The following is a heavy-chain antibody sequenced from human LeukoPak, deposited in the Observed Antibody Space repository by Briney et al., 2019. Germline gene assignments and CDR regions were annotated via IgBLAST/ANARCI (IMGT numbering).Heavy chain of an antibody. CDR1: GGSLSSGGYY. CDR2: IYHSGGT. J-gene: IGHJ6*02. CDR3: ARDWRYSSGWYAPGTMDYYGMDV. D-gene: IGHD6-19*01. V-gene: IGHV4-30-2*01. Sequence: SETLSLTCSVSGGSLSSGGYYWSWIRQPPGRGLEWIGYIYHSGGTYYNPSLKSRVTLSVYTSKNQFYLKLSSVTAADTAVYYCARDWRYSSGWYAPGTMDYYGMDVWGQGTTVTVSS.